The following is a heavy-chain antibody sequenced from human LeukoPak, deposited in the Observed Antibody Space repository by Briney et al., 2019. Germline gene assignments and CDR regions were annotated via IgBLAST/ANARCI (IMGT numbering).Heavy chain of an antibody. CDR1: GFTFSSYG. V-gene: IGHV3-30*03. J-gene: IGHJ4*02. D-gene: IGHD3-22*01. Sequence: GGSLRLSCAASGFTFSSYGMHWVRQAPGKGLEWVAVISYDGSNEYYADSVKGRFTISRDNAKNTLYLQMNSLRAEDTAVYYCARSLLYYYDSSGPENWGQGSLVTVSS. CDR3: ARSLLYYYDSSGPEN. CDR2: ISYDGSNE.